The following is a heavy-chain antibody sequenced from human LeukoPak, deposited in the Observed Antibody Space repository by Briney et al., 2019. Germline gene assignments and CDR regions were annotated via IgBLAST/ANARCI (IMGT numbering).Heavy chain of an antibody. Sequence: GGSLRFSCAASGFTFSYYSMNWVRQAPGKGLEWLSYISSSGSSMYYADSVKGRFTISRDNAQNSVYLQMNSLRDEATAVYYWARQKTLFYNWGQGTLVTVSS. CDR1: GFTFSYYS. CDR2: ISSSGSSM. CDR3: ARQKTLFYN. D-gene: IGHD4-23*01. J-gene: IGHJ4*02. V-gene: IGHV3-48*02.